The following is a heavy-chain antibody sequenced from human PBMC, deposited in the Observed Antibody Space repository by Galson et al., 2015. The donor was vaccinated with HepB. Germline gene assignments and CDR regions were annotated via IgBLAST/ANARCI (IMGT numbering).Heavy chain of an antibody. CDR3: ARAAVAGTGYSYGMDV. V-gene: IGHV3-21*01. CDR2: ISGSSSYI. CDR1: GSTFSSYT. Sequence: SLRLSCAASGSTFSSYTMNWVRQAPGKGLEWVSSISGSSSYIYYADSVKGRLTISRDNAKNSLSLQMNSPRAEHTAVYYCARAAVAGTGYSYGMDVWGQGTTVTVSS. J-gene: IGHJ6*02. D-gene: IGHD6-19*01.